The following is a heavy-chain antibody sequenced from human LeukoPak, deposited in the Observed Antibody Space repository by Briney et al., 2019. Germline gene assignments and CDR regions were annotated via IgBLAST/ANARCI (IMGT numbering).Heavy chain of an antibody. CDR2: IYYSGST. D-gene: IGHD6-6*01. V-gene: IGHV4-59*12. Sequence: SETLSLTCTVSGGSISSYYWSWIRQPPGKGLEWIGYIYYSGSTNYNPSLKSRVTISVDTSKNQFSLKLSSVSAADTAVYYCASILEYGSLSGMDVWGQGTTVTVSS. CDR3: ASILEYGSLSGMDV. CDR1: GGSISSYY. J-gene: IGHJ6*02.